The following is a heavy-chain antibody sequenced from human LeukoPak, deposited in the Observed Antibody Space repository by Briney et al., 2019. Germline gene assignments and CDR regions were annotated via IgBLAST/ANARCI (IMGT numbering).Heavy chain of an antibody. D-gene: IGHD3-3*01. J-gene: IGHJ4*02. V-gene: IGHV4-59*12. Sequence: SETLSLTCTVSGGSISSYYWSWIRQPPGKGLEWIGYIYYSGSTNYNPSLKSRVTISVDKSKNQFSLKLSSVTAADTAVYYCARAAGDTIFGVVIPTFFDYWGQGTLVTVSP. CDR2: IYYSGST. CDR3: ARAAGDTIFGVVIPTFFDY. CDR1: GGSISSYY.